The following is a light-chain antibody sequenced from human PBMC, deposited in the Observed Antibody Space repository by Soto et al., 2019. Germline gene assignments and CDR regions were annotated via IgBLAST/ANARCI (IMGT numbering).Light chain of an antibody. CDR2: GAS. CDR1: QSVGTD. CDR3: HQYNDWPRFT. V-gene: IGKV3-15*01. Sequence: IVMTQSPATLSVSPGERVTLSCRASQSVGTDLAWYQQKPGQAPRRLIYGASTRATGIPARFSGSGSGTEFTLTINSLQSEDLAVYYCHQYNDWPRFTFGPGTKVEIK. J-gene: IGKJ3*01.